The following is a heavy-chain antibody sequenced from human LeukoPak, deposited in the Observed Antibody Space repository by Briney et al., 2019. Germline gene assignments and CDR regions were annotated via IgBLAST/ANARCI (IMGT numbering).Heavy chain of an antibody. V-gene: IGHV3-30*02. CDR2: IRYDGSNK. CDR3: ANSVVGASSFDY. J-gene: IGHJ4*02. CDR1: GFTFSSYG. D-gene: IGHD2-15*01. Sequence: GXXLRLSCAASGFTFSSYGMHWVRQAPGKGLEWVAFIRYDGSNKYYADSVKGRFNISRDNSKNTLYLQMNSLRAEDTAVYYCANSVVGASSFDYWGQGTLVTVSS.